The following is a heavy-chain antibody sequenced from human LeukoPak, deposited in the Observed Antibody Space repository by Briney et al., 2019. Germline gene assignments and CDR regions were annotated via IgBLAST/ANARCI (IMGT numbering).Heavy chain of an antibody. Sequence: PGRSLRLSCAASGFTFSSYAMSWVRQAPGKGLEWVSAISGSGGSTYYADSVKGRFTISRDNSKNTLYLQMNSLRAEDTAVYFCAKRGVVIRGLLVIGYHQEAYHYDFWGQGVLVTVSS. J-gene: IGHJ4*02. D-gene: IGHD3-10*01. V-gene: IGHV3-23*01. CDR1: GFTFSSYA. CDR2: ISGSGGST. CDR3: AKRGVVIRGLLVIGYHQEAYHYDF.